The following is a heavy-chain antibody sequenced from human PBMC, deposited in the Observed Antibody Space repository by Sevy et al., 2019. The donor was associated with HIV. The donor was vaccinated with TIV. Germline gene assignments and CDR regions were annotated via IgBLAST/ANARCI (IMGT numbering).Heavy chain of an antibody. V-gene: IGHV3-23*01. CDR2: ISGSGGKI. CDR1: GFIFDNYA. Sequence: GGSLRLSCTASGFIFDNYAMNWVRQAPGKGLEWVSAISGSGGKIYYAESVKGRFTISRGNSRKILYLQMRNLKPEDTGVYYCAKDGYSSLYYGELDYWGQGTPVTVSS. J-gene: IGHJ4*02. CDR3: AKDGYSSLYYGELDY. D-gene: IGHD3-10*01.